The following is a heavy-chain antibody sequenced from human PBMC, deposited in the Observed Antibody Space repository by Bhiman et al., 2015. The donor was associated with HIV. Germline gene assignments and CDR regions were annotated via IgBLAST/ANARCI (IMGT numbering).Heavy chain of an antibody. Sequence: EVQLVESGGGLVQPGGSLRLSCAASGFTVSDNYMYWVRQAPGKGLEWVSVIYSGGSTYYAESVKGRFIISRDKSKNTLSLQMNSLTAEDTAVYYCARVGYECSGFYCDSHAFDIWGQGTRIIVSS. V-gene: IGHV3-66*01. D-gene: IGHD3-22*01. CDR2: IYSGGST. CDR1: GFTVSDNY. J-gene: IGHJ3*02. CDR3: ARVGYECSGFYCDSHAFDI.